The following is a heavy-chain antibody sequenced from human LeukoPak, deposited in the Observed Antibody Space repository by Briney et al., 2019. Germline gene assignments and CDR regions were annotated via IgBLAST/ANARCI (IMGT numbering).Heavy chain of an antibody. Sequence: GGSLRLSCAASGFTFNNYAMSWVRQAPGKGLEWVSAISGSGGSTFYADSVKGRFTISRDSSKNALFLQVNSLRAEDTAVYYCAKDLPTVTTYYWGQGTLVTVSS. CDR3: AKDLPTVTTYY. CDR1: GFTFNNYA. D-gene: IGHD4-17*01. CDR2: ISGSGGST. J-gene: IGHJ4*02. V-gene: IGHV3-23*01.